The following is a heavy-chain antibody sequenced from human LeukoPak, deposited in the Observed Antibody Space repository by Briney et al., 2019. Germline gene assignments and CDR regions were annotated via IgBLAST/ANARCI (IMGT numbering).Heavy chain of an antibody. CDR3: ARDRHRNDLEY. CDR2: INQDGSEK. CDR1: GFTFSDYW. Sequence: GGSLRLSCEDSGFTFSDYWMNWVRQAPGKGLEWVANINQDGSEKQYVDSVKGRFTISRDNAKKSLYLQTNSLRAEDTAVYYCARDRHRNDLEYWGQGTLVTVSS. D-gene: IGHD1-14*01. J-gene: IGHJ4*02. V-gene: IGHV3-7*04.